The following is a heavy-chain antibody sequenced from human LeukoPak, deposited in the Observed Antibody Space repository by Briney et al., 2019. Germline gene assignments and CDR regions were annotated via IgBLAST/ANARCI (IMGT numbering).Heavy chain of an antibody. CDR3: ARQGRRDGYNGYDY. Sequence: PSETLSLTCTVSGGSISSSSYYWGWIRQPPGKGLEWIGSIYYSGSTYYNPSLKSRVTISVDTSKNQFSLKLSSVTAADTAVYYCARQGRRDGYNGYDYWGQGALVTVSS. J-gene: IGHJ4*02. V-gene: IGHV4-39*01. CDR2: IYYSGST. D-gene: IGHD5-24*01. CDR1: GGSISSSSYY.